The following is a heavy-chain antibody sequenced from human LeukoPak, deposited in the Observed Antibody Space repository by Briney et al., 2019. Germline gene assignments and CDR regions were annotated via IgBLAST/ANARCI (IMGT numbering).Heavy chain of an antibody. CDR3: ARGRDGYNSDWFGP. CDR2: MNPNSGNT. CDR1: GYIFTSYD. D-gene: IGHD5-24*01. J-gene: IGHJ5*02. V-gene: IGHV1-8*01. Sequence: ASVKVSCKASGYIFTSYDINWVRQATGQGLEWMGWMNPNSGNTGYAQKFQGRFTITRDTSITTAYMELSSLRSEDTAVYYCARGRDGYNSDWFGPWGQGTLVTVSS.